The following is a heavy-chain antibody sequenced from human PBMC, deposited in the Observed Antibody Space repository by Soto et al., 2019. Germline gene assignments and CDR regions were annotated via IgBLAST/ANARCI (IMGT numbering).Heavy chain of an antibody. CDR3: ARGGITIFGVDHYYYGMDV. J-gene: IGHJ6*02. CDR1: GFTFSSYA. CDR2: ISYDGSNK. V-gene: IGHV3-30-3*01. Sequence: QVQLVESGGGVVQPGRSLRLSCAASGFTFSSYAMLWVRQAPGKGLEWVAVISYDGSNKYYADSVKGRFTISRDNSKNTLYLQMNSLRAEDTAVYYCARGGITIFGVDHYYYGMDVWGQGTTVTVSS. D-gene: IGHD3-3*01.